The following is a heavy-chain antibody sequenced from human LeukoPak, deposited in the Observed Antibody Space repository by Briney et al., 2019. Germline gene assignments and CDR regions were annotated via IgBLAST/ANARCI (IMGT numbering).Heavy chain of an antibody. D-gene: IGHD3-22*01. CDR2: IQYDGSNK. Sequence: GSLRLSCAASGFTFSSFGMHWVRQAPGKGLEWVAFIQYDGSNKYYADSVKGRFTISRDNSKNTLYLQMNSLRAEDTAVYYCARETYYYDSSGYSGYDYWGQGTLVTVSS. CDR3: ARETYYYDSSGYSGYDY. CDR1: GFTFSSFG. J-gene: IGHJ4*02. V-gene: IGHV3-30*02.